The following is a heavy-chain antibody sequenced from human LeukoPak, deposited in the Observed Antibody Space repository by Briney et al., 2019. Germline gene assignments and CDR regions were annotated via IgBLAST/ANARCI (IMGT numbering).Heavy chain of an antibody. CDR1: GYTFTGYY. CDR3: ARDRSGVAGILFDY. CDR2: INPNSGGT. D-gene: IGHD6-19*01. J-gene: IGHJ4*02. Sequence: ASVKVSCKASGYTFTGYYMHWVRQAPGQGLEWMGWINPNSGGTNYAQKFQGRVTMTRDTSISTAYMELSRLRSDDTAVYYCARDRSGVAGILFDYWGQGTLVTVSS. V-gene: IGHV1-2*02.